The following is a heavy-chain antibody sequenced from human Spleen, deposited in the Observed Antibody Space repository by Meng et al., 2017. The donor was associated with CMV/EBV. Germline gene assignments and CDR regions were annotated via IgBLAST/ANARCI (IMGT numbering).Heavy chain of an antibody. V-gene: IGHV4-59*02. CDR1: GGSVTSHS. D-gene: IGHD1-1*01. CDR2: IYYSGST. J-gene: IGHJ5*02. Sequence: SETLSLTCHVSGGSVTSHSWTLIRQPPGKGLEWIGYIYYSGSTNYNPSLKSRVTISVDTSKNQFSLKLSSVTAADTAVYYCARTEGYNWNDVHWFDPWGQGTLVTVSS. CDR3: ARTEGYNWNDVHWFDP.